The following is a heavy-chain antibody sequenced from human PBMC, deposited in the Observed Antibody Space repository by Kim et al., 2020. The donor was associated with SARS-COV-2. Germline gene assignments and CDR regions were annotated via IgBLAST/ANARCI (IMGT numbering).Heavy chain of an antibody. Sequence: SETLSLTCAVYGGSFSGYYWSWIRQPPGKGLEWIGEINHSGSTNYNPSLKSRVTISVDTSKNQFSLKLSSVTAADTAVYYCARGPSSSWTKVRWDYYYYGMDVWGQGTTVTVSS. D-gene: IGHD6-13*01. J-gene: IGHJ6*02. V-gene: IGHV4-34*01. CDR1: GGSFSGYY. CDR2: INHSGST. CDR3: ARGPSSSWTKVRWDYYYYGMDV.